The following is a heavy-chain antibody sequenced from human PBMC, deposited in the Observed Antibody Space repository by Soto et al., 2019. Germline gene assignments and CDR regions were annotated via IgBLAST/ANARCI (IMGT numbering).Heavy chain of an antibody. CDR3: ARCGLDYGMDV. CDR2: FYPSGKT. J-gene: IGHJ6*02. CDR1: GCSISSYY. V-gene: IGHV4-4*07. Sequence: PXETLSLTCTVSGCSISSYYWCWTRQPAGKGLDWIGRFYPSGKTNYNPSLQSRLTMSADTSRNQFSLNLTSVTAADTAVYYCARCGLDYGMDVWGQGTTVTV. D-gene: IGHD3-16*01.